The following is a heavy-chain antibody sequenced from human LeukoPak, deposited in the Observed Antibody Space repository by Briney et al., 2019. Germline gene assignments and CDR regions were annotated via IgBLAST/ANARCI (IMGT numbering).Heavy chain of an antibody. D-gene: IGHD2-8*01. CDR1: RFSFSSYG. CDR3: AKDRCSNGVGCYYYYMDV. V-gene: IGHV3-30*02. CDR2: IQYDGSNE. Sequence: PGGSLRLSCAASRFSFSSYGMYWVRQAPGKGLDWVAYIQYDGSNEQYADSVKGRFSISRDSSKNTLYLQMNSLRAEDTAVYYCAKDRCSNGVGCYYYYMDVWGKGTTVTVSS. J-gene: IGHJ6*03.